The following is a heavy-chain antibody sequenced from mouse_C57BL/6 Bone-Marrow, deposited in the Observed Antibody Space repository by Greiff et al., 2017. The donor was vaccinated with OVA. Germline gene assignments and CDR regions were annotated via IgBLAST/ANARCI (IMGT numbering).Heavy chain of an antibody. J-gene: IGHJ1*03. D-gene: IGHD2-4*01. V-gene: IGHV1-19*01. Sequence: VQLKESGPVLVKPGASVKMSCKASGYTFTDYYMNWVKQSHGKSLEWIGVINPYNGGTSYNQKFKGKATLTVDKSSSTAYMELNSLTSEDSAVXYCARSRPRNYDQYFDVWGTGTTVTVSS. CDR1: GYTFTDYY. CDR3: ARSRPRNYDQYFDV. CDR2: INPYNGGT.